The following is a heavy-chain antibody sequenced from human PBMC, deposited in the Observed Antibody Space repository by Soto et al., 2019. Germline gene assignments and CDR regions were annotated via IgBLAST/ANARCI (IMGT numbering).Heavy chain of an antibody. J-gene: IGHJ5*02. CDR2: ISAYIGNT. CDR1: GYTFTSYG. Sequence: QVHLVQSGAEVKKPGASVKVSCKASGYTFTSYGISWVRQAPRQGLAWMGWISAYIGNTNYAQKLQGRVTMTTDTSTSKAYMELRSLRSDDTAVYYCARYIVRGGIAAIWFDPWGQGTLVPVSS. D-gene: IGHD3-10*01. V-gene: IGHV1-18*04. CDR3: ARYIVRGGIAAIWFDP.